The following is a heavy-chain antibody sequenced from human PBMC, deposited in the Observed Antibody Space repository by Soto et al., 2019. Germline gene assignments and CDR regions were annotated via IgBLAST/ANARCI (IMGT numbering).Heavy chain of an antibody. CDR1: GFSFTTYG. V-gene: IGHV3-33*01. CDR3: ARGVVTGIVGIFGSPLDI. D-gene: IGHD1-1*01. Sequence: QVQLVESGGGWVQPGRSLRLSCEATGFSFTTYGMPWVRQAPGKGLEWAAVIGYDGNNKYYADSVEGRFTISRDNSKNTVYLQMKSLRGDDTAVYYCARGVVTGIVGIFGSPLDIWGQGTVVTVSS. J-gene: IGHJ3*02. CDR2: IGYDGNNK.